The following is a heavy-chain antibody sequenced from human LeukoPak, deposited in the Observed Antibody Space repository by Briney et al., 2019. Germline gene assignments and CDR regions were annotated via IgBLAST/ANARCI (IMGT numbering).Heavy chain of an antibody. J-gene: IGHJ4*02. D-gene: IGHD1-26*01. Sequence: GGSLRLSCAASGFTFSSYAMSWVRQAPGKGLEWVSAISSGVISTYCEDSVKGRFTISRDNSKSTLYLQMSSLRAEDTAVYYCARRAGATRNFDYWGQGTLVTVSS. CDR1: GFTFSSYA. CDR2: ISSGVIST. V-gene: IGHV3-23*01. CDR3: ARRAGATRNFDY.